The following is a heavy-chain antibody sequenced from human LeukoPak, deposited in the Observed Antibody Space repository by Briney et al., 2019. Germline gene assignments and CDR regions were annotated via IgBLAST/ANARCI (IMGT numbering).Heavy chain of an antibody. CDR3: AKEVLRFVWLFSGLHC. CDR2: ISASGGSA. Sequence: GGSLRLSCAASGFTFNAYAMSWVRQAPGEGLKWVSGISASGGSAYYADSVKGRFTISRDNSKNTLYLQMNSLRAEDTAVYYCAKEVLRFVWLFSGLHCLGQGTLVTVSS. V-gene: IGHV3-23*01. J-gene: IGHJ4*02. D-gene: IGHD3-9*01. CDR1: GFTFNAYA.